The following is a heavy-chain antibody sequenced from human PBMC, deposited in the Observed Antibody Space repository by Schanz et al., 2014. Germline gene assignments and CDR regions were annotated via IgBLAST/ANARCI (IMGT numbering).Heavy chain of an antibody. V-gene: IGHV1-8*03. Sequence: QVQLVQSGAEVKKPGSSVKVSCKASGGTFSTYTISWVRQAPGQGLEWMGWMNPDSGNTGYAQKFQGRVTITRDSLASTAYMEVSSLRSEYTTVYYCARAGSSNWYFFDSWGQGTLVTVSS. J-gene: IGHJ4*02. D-gene: IGHD6-13*01. CDR3: ARAGSSNWYFFDS. CDR1: GGTFSTYT. CDR2: MNPDSGNT.